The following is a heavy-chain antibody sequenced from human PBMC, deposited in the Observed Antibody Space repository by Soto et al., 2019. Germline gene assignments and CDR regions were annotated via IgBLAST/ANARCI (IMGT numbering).Heavy chain of an antibody. V-gene: IGHV3-30*18. CDR2: VSHDGRNT. J-gene: IGHJ4*02. CDR1: GSTFSDYA. Sequence: VQLVESGGGVVQPGRSLRLSCAASGSTFSDYAMHWVRQAPGKGLEWVAVVSHDGRNTHYADSVKDRFTISRDSSKNTVSLEMTSLRAEDTAVYYCAKGGRQWMVTSDFNYWGQGALVTVSS. CDR3: AKGGRQWMVTSDFNY. D-gene: IGHD6-19*01.